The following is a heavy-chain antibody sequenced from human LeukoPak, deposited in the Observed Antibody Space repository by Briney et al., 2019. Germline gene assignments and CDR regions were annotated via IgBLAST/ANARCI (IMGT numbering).Heavy chain of an antibody. V-gene: IGHV3-20*04. CDR1: GFTFDDYG. Sequence: GGSLRLSCAASGFTFDDYGMSWVRQAPGKGLEWVSGINWNGGSTGYADSVKGRFTISRDNAKNSVYLEMTSLRAEDTAVYYCARDRGANYYGSLHLFDYWGQGTLVTVSS. CDR3: ARDRGANYYGSLHLFDY. CDR2: INWNGGST. J-gene: IGHJ4*02. D-gene: IGHD3-10*01.